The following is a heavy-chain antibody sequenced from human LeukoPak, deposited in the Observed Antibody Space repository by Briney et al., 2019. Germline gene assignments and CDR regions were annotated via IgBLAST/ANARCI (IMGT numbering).Heavy chain of an antibody. CDR1: GFTFSDHC. V-gene: IGHV3-72*01. CDR2: IRNKANSYTT. CDR3: AREWDSGSYYLGYFDY. J-gene: IGHJ4*02. Sequence: GGSLRLSCAASGFTFSDHCMDWVRQAPGKGLEWVGRIRNKANSYTTEYAASVKGRFTISRDDSKNSLYLQMNSLKCEDTAVYYCAREWDSGSYYLGYFDYWGQGTLVTVSS. D-gene: IGHD1-26*01.